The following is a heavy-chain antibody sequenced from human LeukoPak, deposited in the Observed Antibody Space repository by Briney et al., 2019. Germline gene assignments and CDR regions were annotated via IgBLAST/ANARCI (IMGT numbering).Heavy chain of an antibody. J-gene: IGHJ4*02. CDR2: ITTSDGNA. CDR3: AKDGGLWVSAHWGDS. CDR1: GFTFSSYT. V-gene: IGHV3-23*01. D-gene: IGHD7-27*01. Sequence: GGSLRLSCAASGFTFSSYTMSWVRQAPGKGLEWVSTITTSDGNAYYADSVKGRFTVSRDNSKNTLFLQMNSLRAEDTGVYYCAKDGGLWVSAHWGDSWGRGTLVTVSS.